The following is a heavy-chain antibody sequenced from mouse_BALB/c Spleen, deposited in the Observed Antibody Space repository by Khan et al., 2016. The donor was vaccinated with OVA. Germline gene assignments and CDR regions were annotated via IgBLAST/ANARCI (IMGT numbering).Heavy chain of an antibody. CDR3: ARLLINFDY. D-gene: IGHD2-1*01. V-gene: IGHV1S81*02. CDR1: GYTLTSYW. J-gene: IGHJ2*01. CDR2: INTSNGRT. Sequence: QVQLQQSGAELVNPGASVNLSCKASGYTLTSYWMHWVKQRPGQGLEWIGEINTSNGRTNYNEKFKSKATLTVAKSSSTAYMQLRSPTSDDSAVYYCARLLINFDYWGQGTTLTVSS.